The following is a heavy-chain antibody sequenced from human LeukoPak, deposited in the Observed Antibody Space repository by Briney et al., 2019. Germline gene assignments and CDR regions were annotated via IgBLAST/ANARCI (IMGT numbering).Heavy chain of an antibody. J-gene: IGHJ4*02. Sequence: GASLRLSCAASGFTFSGYSMNWVRQAPGKGLEWVSSINTSGGSTYYADSVKGRFTISRDNSKSTLYLQMNSLRAADTALYYCAKPAKTDYADYWGQGTLVTVSS. D-gene: IGHD1-14*01. CDR3: AKPAKTDYADY. V-gene: IGHV3-23*01. CDR2: INTSGGST. CDR1: GFTFSGYS.